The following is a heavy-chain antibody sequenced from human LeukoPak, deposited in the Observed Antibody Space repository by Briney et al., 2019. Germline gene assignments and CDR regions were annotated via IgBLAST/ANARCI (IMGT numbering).Heavy chain of an antibody. CDR1: GGSFSGYY. CDR3: ARGPRITMINDY. J-gene: IGHJ4*02. D-gene: IGHD3-22*01. Sequence: KSSETLSLTCAVYGGSFSGYYWSWIRQPPGKGLVWIGEINHSGSTNYNPSLKSRVTISVDTSKNQFSLKLSSVTAADTAVYYCARGPRITMINDYWGQGTLVTVSS. CDR2: INHSGST. V-gene: IGHV4-34*01.